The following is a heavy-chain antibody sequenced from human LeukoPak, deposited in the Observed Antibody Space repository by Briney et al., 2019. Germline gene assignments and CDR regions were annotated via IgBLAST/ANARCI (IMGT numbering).Heavy chain of an antibody. V-gene: IGHV3-48*01. D-gene: IGHD3-10*01. J-gene: IGHJ4*02. Sequence: GSLRLSCTASGFTFSGFSMHWARQAPGKGLEWLSYISTSSRSTYYADSVKGRFTISRDNAKNTLFLDMHSLRPGDSAVYYCARSAVRGVACDYWGQGTLLTVSS. CDR2: ISTSSRST. CDR1: GFTFSGFS. CDR3: ARSAVRGVACDY.